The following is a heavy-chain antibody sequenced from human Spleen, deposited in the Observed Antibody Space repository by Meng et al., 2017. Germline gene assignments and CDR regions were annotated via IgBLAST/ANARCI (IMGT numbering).Heavy chain of an antibody. CDR3: ATRTGENFDY. D-gene: IGHD7-27*01. V-gene: IGHV1-2*02. J-gene: IGHJ4*02. Sequence: QVQLVQSGAGVKKPGASVKVSCKPSGYNFPDYYIHWVRRAPGQGLEWMGWINPNSADTNYVQKFQGRVTMTGDTSISTAYMELSRLTSDDTAMYYCATRTGENFDYWGQGTLVTVSS. CDR2: INPNSADT. CDR1: GYNFPDYY.